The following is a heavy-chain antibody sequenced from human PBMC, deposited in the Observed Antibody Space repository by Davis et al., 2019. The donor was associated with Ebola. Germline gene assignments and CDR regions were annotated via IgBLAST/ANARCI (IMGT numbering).Heavy chain of an antibody. CDR2: ISAYNGNT. J-gene: IGHJ4*02. CDR1: GYTFTSYG. CDR3: ARDYDFGVVTADY. V-gene: IGHV1-18*04. D-gene: IGHD3-3*01. Sequence: ASVKVSCKASGYTFTSYGIIWVRQAPGQGLEWMGWISAYNGNTNYAQKLQGRVTMTTDTSTSTAYMELSSLRSEDTAVYYCARDYDFGVVTADYWGQGTLVTVSS.